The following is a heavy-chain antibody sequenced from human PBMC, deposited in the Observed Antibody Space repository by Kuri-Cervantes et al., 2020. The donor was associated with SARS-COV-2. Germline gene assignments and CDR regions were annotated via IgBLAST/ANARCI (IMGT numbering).Heavy chain of an antibody. D-gene: IGHD1-1*01. Sequence: GESLKISCAASGFTFSSYAMRWVRQPPGKGLGWVSVISGSGGSTYYANSVKGRFTISRENTKNTLYLQMRSLGAEDTALYNCAKGRTLTTHPFDYWGQGTLVTVSS. CDR3: AKGRTLTTHPFDY. J-gene: IGHJ4*02. CDR2: ISGSGGST. CDR1: GFTFSSYA. V-gene: IGHV3-23*01.